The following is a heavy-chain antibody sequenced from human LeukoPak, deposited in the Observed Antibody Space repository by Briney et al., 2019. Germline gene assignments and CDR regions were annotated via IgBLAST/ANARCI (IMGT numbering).Heavy chain of an antibody. CDR3: ARRSYSEGWFDP. V-gene: IGHV4-59*08. Sequence: SETLSLTCTVSGRSISSYYWNWIRQPPGKGLEWIGFIYYNGSTNYNPSLKSRVTISVDTSKNRFSLKLSSVTAADTAVYYCARRSYSEGWFDPWGQGTLVTVSS. CDR2: IYYNGST. D-gene: IGHD3-10*01. CDR1: GRSISSYY. J-gene: IGHJ5*02.